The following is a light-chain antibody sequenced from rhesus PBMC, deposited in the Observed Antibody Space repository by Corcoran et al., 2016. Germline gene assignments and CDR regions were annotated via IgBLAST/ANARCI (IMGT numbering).Light chain of an antibody. CDR3: QEYSSRPRA. J-gene: IGKJ1*01. Sequence: DIQMTQSPSSLSASVGDTVTITCRASQGISSWLAWYQQKPGKAPKLLIDKASSLQSGVPSRLSGSGFGTDFTLTISSLQSEYVAIYYCQEYSSRPRAFGQGTKVEIK. CDR2: KAS. CDR1: QGISSW. V-gene: IGKV1-22*01.